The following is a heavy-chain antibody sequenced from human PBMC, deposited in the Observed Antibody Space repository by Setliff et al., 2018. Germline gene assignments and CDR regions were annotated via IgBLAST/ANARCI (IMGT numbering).Heavy chain of an antibody. V-gene: IGHV1-18*01. CDR3: ARELAINGFDI. D-gene: IGHD1-1*01. Sequence: GASVKVSCKASGFVFITYAITWVRQAPGQGLEWMGWISGYYNKTNYAQVRDRVSMTRDTSISTAFMELSGLTSDDTAVYYCARELAINGFDIWGQGTMVTVSS. CDR1: GFVFITYA. CDR2: ISGYYNKT. J-gene: IGHJ3*02.